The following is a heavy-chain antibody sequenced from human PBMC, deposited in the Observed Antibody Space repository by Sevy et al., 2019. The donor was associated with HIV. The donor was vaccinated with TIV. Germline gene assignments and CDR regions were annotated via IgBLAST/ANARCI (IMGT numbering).Heavy chain of an antibody. CDR1: GYTFTGYY. CDR3: ARDKRAISAAAPDWFDP. V-gene: IGHV1-2*02. Sequence: ASVKVSCKASGYTFTGYYIHWVRQAPGQGLEWMGGINPHSGGTSYAQKFQGRVTMTRDTSISTAYMELSRLRSDDTAVYYCARDKRAISAAAPDWFDPWGQGTPVTVSS. J-gene: IGHJ5*02. CDR2: INPHSGGT. D-gene: IGHD6-13*01.